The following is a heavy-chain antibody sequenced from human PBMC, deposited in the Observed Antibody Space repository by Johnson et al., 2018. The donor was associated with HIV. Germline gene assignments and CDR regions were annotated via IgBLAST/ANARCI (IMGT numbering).Heavy chain of an antibody. CDR2: IRSSGSTI. J-gene: IGHJ3*02. Sequence: QMQLVESGGGLVKPGGSLRLSCAASGFTFSNAWMSWVRQAPGKGLEWVSSIRSSGSTIYYSDSVQGRFTISRDNSKNSLYLQMNSLRAEDTAVYYCARDRTLVQLVRPGVAFDIWGQGTVVPVSS. CDR1: GFTFSNAW. CDR3: ARDRTLVQLVRPGVAFDI. D-gene: IGHD6-6*01. V-gene: IGHV3-11*04.